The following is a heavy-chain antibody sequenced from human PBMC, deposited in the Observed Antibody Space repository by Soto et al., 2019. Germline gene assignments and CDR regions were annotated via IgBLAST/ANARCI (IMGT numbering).Heavy chain of an antibody. CDR2: ISSSSSAI. V-gene: IGHV3-48*01. CDR1: GFTFSSYS. J-gene: IGHJ6*02. CDR3: ARADYYDSSDYYPTDYYYYGMDV. Sequence: EVQLVESGGGLVQPGGSLRLSCAASGFTFSSYSMNWVRQAPGKGLEWVSYISSSSSAIFYADSVKGRFTISRDNAKNSRYLQMNSLRAEDTAVYYCARADYYDSSDYYPTDYYYYGMDVWGQGTTVTVSS. D-gene: IGHD3-22*01.